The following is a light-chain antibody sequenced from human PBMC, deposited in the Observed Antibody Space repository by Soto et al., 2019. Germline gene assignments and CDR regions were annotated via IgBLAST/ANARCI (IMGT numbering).Light chain of an antibody. J-gene: IGKJ1*01. CDR2: DAS. V-gene: IGKV1-39*01. CDR1: QSISNF. Sequence: IQMTQSPSSLSASMGDRVTITCRASQSISNFVNWYQQKTGKAPKLLIYDASILQSGVPSRFSGSGSGTDFTLTISSLQPEDFATYYCQQSYSTPRTFGQGTKVDIK. CDR3: QQSYSTPRT.